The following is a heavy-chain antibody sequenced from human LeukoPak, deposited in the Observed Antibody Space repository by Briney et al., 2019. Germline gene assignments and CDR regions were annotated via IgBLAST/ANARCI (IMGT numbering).Heavy chain of an antibody. CDR2: ISWDGDST. V-gene: IGHV3-43D*03. CDR3: ATAPYDSRSIFDY. CDR1: GFTFDDYA. J-gene: IGHJ4*02. D-gene: IGHD3-22*01. Sequence: TGGSLRLSCAASGFTFDDYAMHWVRQAPGKGLECVSLISWDGDSTYYADSVKGRFTISRDNNKNSLYLQMSSLRTEDTALYYCATAPYDSRSIFDYWGQGTLVTVSS.